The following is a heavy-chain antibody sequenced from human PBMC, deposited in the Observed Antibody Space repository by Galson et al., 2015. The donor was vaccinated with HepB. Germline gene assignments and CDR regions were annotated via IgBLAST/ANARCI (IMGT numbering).Heavy chain of an antibody. V-gene: IGHV1-46*01. CDR1: GYTFTSYY. Sequence: SVKVSCKASGYTFTSYYMHWVRQAPGQGLEWMGIINPSGGSTSYAQKFQGHVTISADKSISTAYLQWSSLKASDTAMYYCARHVPTTYYYGSGSYPDFQHWGQGTLVTVSS. D-gene: IGHD3-10*01. CDR3: ARHVPTTYYYGSGSYPDFQH. CDR2: INPSGGST. J-gene: IGHJ1*01.